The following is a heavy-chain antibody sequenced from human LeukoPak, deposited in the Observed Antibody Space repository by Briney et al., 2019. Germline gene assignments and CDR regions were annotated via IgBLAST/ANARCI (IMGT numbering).Heavy chain of an antibody. CDR3: ARARSGEFDAFDI. CDR1: GGSISSYY. Sequence: PSETLSLTCTVSGGSISSYYWSWIRQPPGKGLEWIGYIYYSGSTNYNPSLKSRVTISVDTSKNQFSLKLSSVTAADTAVYYCARARSGEFDAFDIWGQGTMVTVSS. D-gene: IGHD3-10*01. V-gene: IGHV4-59*08. CDR2: IYYSGST. J-gene: IGHJ3*02.